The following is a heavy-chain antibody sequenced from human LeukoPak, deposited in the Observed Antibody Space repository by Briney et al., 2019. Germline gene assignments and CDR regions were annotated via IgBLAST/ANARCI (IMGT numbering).Heavy chain of an antibody. J-gene: IGHJ4*02. CDR2: IGPSDSYT. Sequence: GESLKISCKGSGYSFTSHWISWVRQMPGKGLEWMGTIGPSDSYTNYSPSFQGHVTISADKSISTAYLQWSSLKASDTAMYYCARHAVVTAVDYWGQGTLVTVSS. CDR3: ARHAVVTAVDY. CDR1: GYSFTSHW. V-gene: IGHV5-10-1*01. D-gene: IGHD2-21*02.